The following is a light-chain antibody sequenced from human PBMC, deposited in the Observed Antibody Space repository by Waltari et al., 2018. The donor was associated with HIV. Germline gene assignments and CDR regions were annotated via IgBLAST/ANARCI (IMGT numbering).Light chain of an antibody. Sequence: HELTPPPSASVSPAQTATISCSGDILARENAYWFQQKQGQAPVLLIYKDNERPTEITERFSGSSSGATVTLTITGVRAEDEADYYCQGIDSSGRKVFGGGTRLTVL. J-gene: IGLJ2*01. CDR1: ILAREN. CDR2: KDN. CDR3: QGIDSSGRKV. V-gene: IGLV3-25*03.